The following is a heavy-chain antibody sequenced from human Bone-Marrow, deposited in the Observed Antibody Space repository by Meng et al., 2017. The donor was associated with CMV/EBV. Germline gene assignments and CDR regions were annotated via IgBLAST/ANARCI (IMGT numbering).Heavy chain of an antibody. J-gene: IGHJ3*02. CDR1: GYTFTGYY. CDR2: INPNSGGT. V-gene: IGHV1-2*02. D-gene: IGHD3-16*01. CDR3: AREYYDSYGGAFDI. Sequence: ASVKVSCKASGYTFTGYYMHWVRQAPGQGLEWMGWINPNSGGTNYAQKFQGRVTMTRDTSISTAYMELSRLRSDDTAVYYCAREYYDSYGGAFDIWGHGTMVTVSS.